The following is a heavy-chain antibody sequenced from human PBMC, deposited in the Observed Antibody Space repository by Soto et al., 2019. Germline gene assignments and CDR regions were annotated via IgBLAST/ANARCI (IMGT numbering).Heavy chain of an antibody. V-gene: IGHV4-30-4*01. Sequence: SETLSLTCTVSGGSISSGDYYWSWIRQPPGKGLEWIGYIYYSGSAYYNPSLKSRVTISVDTSKNQFSLKLSSVTAADTAVYYCARYPRKYNWFDPWGQGTLVTVSS. J-gene: IGHJ5*02. CDR1: GGSISSGDYY. CDR2: IYYSGSA. CDR3: ARYPRKYNWFDP.